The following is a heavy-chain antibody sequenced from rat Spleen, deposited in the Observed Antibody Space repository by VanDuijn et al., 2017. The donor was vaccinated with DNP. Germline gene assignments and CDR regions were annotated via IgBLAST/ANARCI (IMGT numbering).Heavy chain of an antibody. V-gene: IGHV5-25*01. CDR2: ISTSGSRT. CDR3: SRGASGYNSNWFAY. Sequence: EVQLVESGGGLVQPGRSLKLSCAASGFTFSNYYMAWVRQAPKKGLEWVATISTSGSRTYYPDSVKGRFTISRDNAKSTLYLQMNSLRSEDTATYYCSRGASGYNSNWFAYWGQGTLVTVSS. CDR1: GFTFSNYY. J-gene: IGHJ3*01. D-gene: IGHD1-4*01.